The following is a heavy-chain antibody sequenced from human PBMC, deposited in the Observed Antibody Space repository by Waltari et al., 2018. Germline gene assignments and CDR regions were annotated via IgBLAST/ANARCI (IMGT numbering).Heavy chain of an antibody. CDR2: INPNSGGT. J-gene: IGHJ3*02. CDR1: GSTFTGYY. Sequence: QVQLVQSGAEVKKPGASVKVSCKASGSTFTGYYMHWVRQAPGQGLEWMGRINPNSGGTNYAQKFQGRVTMTRDTSISTAYMELSRLRSDDTAVYYCARDYYGSGSYSVSAFDIWGQGTMVTVSS. V-gene: IGHV1-2*06. D-gene: IGHD3-10*01. CDR3: ARDYYGSGSYSVSAFDI.